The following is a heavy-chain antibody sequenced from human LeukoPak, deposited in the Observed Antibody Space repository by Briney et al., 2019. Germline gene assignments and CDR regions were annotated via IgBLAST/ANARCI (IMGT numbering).Heavy chain of an antibody. CDR2: ISYDGSNK. Sequence: TGRSLRLSCAASGFTFSSYAMHWVRQAPGKGLEWVAVISYDGSNKYYADSVKGRFTISRDNSKNTLYLQMNSLRAEDTAVYYCARGVSRYYYGMDVWGQGATVTVSS. CDR3: ARGVSRYYYGMDV. CDR1: GFTFSSYA. J-gene: IGHJ6*02. V-gene: IGHV3-30*04. D-gene: IGHD2/OR15-2a*01.